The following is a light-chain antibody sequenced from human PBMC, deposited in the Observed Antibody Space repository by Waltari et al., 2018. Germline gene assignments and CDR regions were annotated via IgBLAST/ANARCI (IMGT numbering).Light chain of an antibody. CDR2: TNN. J-gene: IGLJ2*01. Sequence: QSVLTQPPSPSGTPGQRVTISCSGSSSNIGRTTVNWYQQLPGTAPKLLIYTNNQRPSGVPDRFSGSKSGTSASLAISGLQSEDEAGYYCAAWDDSLNGVVFGGGTKLTVL. CDR3: AAWDDSLNGVV. V-gene: IGLV1-44*01. CDR1: SSNIGRTT.